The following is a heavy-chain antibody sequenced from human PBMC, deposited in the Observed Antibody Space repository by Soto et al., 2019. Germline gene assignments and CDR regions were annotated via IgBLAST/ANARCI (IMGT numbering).Heavy chain of an antibody. J-gene: IGHJ4*02. CDR2: IIPIFGTA. CDR3: ARGTGWAAAGTHFDY. CDR1: GGTFSSYA. Sequence: GVSVKVSCKASGGTFSSYAISWVRQAPGQGLEWMGGIIPIFGTANYAQKFQGRVTITADESTSTAYMELSSLRSEDTAVYYCARGTGWAAAGTHFDYWGQGTLVTVSS. D-gene: IGHD6-13*01. V-gene: IGHV1-69*13.